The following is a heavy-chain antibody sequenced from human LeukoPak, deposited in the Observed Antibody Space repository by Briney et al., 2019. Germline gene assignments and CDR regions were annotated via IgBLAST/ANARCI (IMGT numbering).Heavy chain of an antibody. CDR2: IKSKTDGGTT. CDR1: GFTFSNYA. D-gene: IGHD3-22*01. CDR3: ITDENYYDSTGYHYFDY. J-gene: IGHJ4*02. V-gene: IGHV3-15*01. Sequence: GGSLRLSCAASGFTFSNYAMHWVRQAPGKGLEWVGLIKSKTDGGTTDYAAPVKGRFTISRDDSKNTLYLQMNSLKIEDTAVYYCITDENYYDSTGYHYFDYWGQGTLVTVSS.